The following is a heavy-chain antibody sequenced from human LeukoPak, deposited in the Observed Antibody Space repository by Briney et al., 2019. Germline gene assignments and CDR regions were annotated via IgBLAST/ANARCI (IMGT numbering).Heavy chain of an antibody. Sequence: PSETLSLTCTVSGGSMSSYYWSWIRQPPGKGLEWIGYIYYSGSTNYNPSLKSRVTISVDTSKNQFSLKLSSVTAGDTAVYYCARELCMGGSCYRGVVLRGYFDSWGQGTLVTVSS. J-gene: IGHJ4*02. CDR1: GGSMSSYY. D-gene: IGHD2-15*01. V-gene: IGHV4-59*01. CDR2: IYYSGST. CDR3: ARELCMGGSCYRGVVLRGYFDS.